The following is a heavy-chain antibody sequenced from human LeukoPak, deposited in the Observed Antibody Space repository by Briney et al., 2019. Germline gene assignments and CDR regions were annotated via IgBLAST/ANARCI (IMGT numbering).Heavy chain of an antibody. J-gene: IGHJ5*02. D-gene: IGHD2-2*03. Sequence: GGSLRLSCAASGFTFSSYSMNWVRQAPGKGLEWVSSISSSSSYIYYADSVKGRLTISRDNAKNSLYLQMNSLRAEDTAVYYCARAGYCSSTSCHNWFDPWGQGTLVTVSS. CDR3: ARAGYCSSTSCHNWFDP. CDR2: ISSSSSYI. CDR1: GFTFSSYS. V-gene: IGHV3-21*01.